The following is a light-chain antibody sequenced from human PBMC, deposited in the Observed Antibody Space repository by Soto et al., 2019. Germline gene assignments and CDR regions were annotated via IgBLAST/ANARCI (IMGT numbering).Light chain of an antibody. J-gene: IGLJ1*01. CDR3: QVWDSSSDHPYV. CDR1: NIGSKS. CDR2: YDS. V-gene: IGLV3-21*04. Sequence: SYELTQPPSVSVAPGKKARITCGGNNIGSKSVHWYQQKPGQAPVLVIYYDSDRPSGIPERFSGSNSGNTATLTISRVEAGDEADYYCQVWDSSSDHPYVFGTGTKLTVL.